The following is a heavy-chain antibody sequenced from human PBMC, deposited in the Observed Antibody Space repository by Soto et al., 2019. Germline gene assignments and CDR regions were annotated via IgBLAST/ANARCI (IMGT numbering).Heavy chain of an antibody. J-gene: IGHJ6*02. D-gene: IGHD2-21*02. Sequence: QITLKESGPTLVKPTQTLTLTCTFSGFSLSTGGVGVGWIRQPPGKALEWLALIYWDNDKRYSPSLRSRLTVPKDTYKNQVVLTMPNMDPVDPATYYCVHSRCGGDCLRSYSSHYYYGMDVWGQGTTVTVFS. V-gene: IGHV2-5*02. CDR3: VHSRCGGDCLRSYSSHYYYGMDV. CDR1: GFSLSTGGVG. CDR2: IYWDNDK.